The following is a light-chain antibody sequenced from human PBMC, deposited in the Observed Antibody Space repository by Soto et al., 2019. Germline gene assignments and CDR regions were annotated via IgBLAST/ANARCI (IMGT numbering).Light chain of an antibody. CDR2: AAT. CDR1: QSVTTY. Sequence: DIQMTQSPSSLAASVGDRITITCRASQSVTTYLNWYQQKPGRAPKLLIFAATTLHCGVPSRFSGSGSGTEFSLTISSLQPEDFATYCCQQGYSTLWTFGKGTKVDIK. J-gene: IGKJ1*01. CDR3: QQGYSTLWT. V-gene: IGKV1-39*01.